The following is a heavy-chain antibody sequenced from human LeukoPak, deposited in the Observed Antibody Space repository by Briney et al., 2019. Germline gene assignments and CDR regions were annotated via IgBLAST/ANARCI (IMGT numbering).Heavy chain of an antibody. CDR2: IYPGDSDT. Sequence: GESLKIACKASGYSFNNYWIGWVRQMPGKGLEWMGIIYPGDSDTRYSPSFQGQVTISADKSISTAYLQWSSLKASDTAMYYCARHSIWSWLYDYWGQGTLVTVSS. V-gene: IGHV5-51*01. J-gene: IGHJ4*02. CDR1: GYSFNNYW. D-gene: IGHD3-9*01. CDR3: ARHSIWSWLYDY.